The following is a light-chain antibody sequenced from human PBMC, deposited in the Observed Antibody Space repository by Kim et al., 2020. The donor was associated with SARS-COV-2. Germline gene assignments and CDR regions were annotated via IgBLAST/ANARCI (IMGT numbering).Light chain of an antibody. J-gene: IGKJ2*01. Sequence: EIVMTQSPATLSVSPGERATLSCRASQSVANNLAWYQQRPGQAPRLLIYGASIRATGIAARFSGSGSGTEFTLTISSLQSEDFGVYYCQHYSNWPPYTFGQGTKLEI. CDR3: QHYSNWPPYT. CDR1: QSVANN. CDR2: GAS. V-gene: IGKV3-15*01.